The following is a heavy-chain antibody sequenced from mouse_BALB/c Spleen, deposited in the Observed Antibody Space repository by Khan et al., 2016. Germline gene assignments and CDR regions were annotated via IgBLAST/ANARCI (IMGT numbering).Heavy chain of an antibody. Sequence: VELVESGPGLVAPSQSLSITCTVSGFSLTGYGVNWVRQRPGKGLEWLGMIWGDGSTDYNSALKSRLSISKDNSKSQAFLKMNSLQTDGTARYYFARVLYCDPGVLAYWGHGTLVTVSA. CDR1: GFSLTGYG. CDR3: ARVLYCDPGVLAY. D-gene: IGHD2-4*01. CDR2: IWGDGST. J-gene: IGHJ3*01. V-gene: IGHV2-6-7*01.